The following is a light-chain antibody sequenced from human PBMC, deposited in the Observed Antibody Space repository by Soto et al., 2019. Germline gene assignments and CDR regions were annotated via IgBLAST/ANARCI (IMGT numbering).Light chain of an antibody. J-gene: IGLJ2*01. V-gene: IGLV2-11*01. CDR1: SSDVGGYNY. Sequence: QSALTQPRSVSGSPGQSVTISCTGTSSDVGGYNYVSWHQQHPGKAPKLMIYAVSKRPSGVPDRFSGSKSGNTASLTISGXXXXXXXDYYCCSYAGSVVLGGGTKLT. CDR2: AVS. CDR3: CSYAGSVV.